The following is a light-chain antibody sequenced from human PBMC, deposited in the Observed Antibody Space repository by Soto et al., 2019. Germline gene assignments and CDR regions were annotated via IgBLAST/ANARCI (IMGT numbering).Light chain of an antibody. CDR3: ATWDDSLDVHV. J-gene: IGLJ1*01. CDR1: SSHIGINT. V-gene: IGLV1-44*01. Sequence: QSVLTQPPSASGTPGQTITISCSGGSSHIGINTVNWYEHLPGTAPRLLIYGNNQRPSGVPDRFSGSKSGTSASLAISGLQSEDEGHYYCATWDDSLDVHVFGTGTKLTVL. CDR2: GNN.